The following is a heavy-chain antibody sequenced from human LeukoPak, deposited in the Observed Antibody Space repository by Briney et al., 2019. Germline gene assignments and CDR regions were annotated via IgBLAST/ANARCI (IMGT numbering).Heavy chain of an antibody. D-gene: IGHD2-8*01. CDR1: GGSISSSNW. CDR2: IYHSGST. Sequence: SETLSLTCAVSGGSISSSNWWSWVRQPPGKGLEWIGEIYHSGSTNYNPSLKSRVTISVDKSKNQFSLKLSSVTAADTAVYYCARDLGVTNYWYFDLWGRGTLVTVSS. J-gene: IGHJ2*01. V-gene: IGHV4-4*02. CDR3: ARDLGVTNYWYFDL.